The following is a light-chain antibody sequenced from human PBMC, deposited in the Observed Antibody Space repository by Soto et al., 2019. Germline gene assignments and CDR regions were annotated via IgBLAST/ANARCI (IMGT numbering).Light chain of an antibody. CDR3: CSYAGTYAFYV. CDR1: SSDVGGYYY. J-gene: IGLJ1*01. V-gene: IGLV2-11*01. CDR2: DVN. Sequence: QSVLTQPRSVSGSPGQSVTISCTGTSSDVGGYYYVSWYQQHPGKAPKLMIYDVNKRPSGVPDRFSASKSGITASLTISGLQAEDEADYYCCSYAGTYAFYVFGTGTKVT.